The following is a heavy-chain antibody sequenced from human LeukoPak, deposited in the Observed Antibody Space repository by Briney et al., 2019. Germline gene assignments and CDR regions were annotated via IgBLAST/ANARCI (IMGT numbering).Heavy chain of an antibody. CDR2: TSGSGGST. CDR1: GFTFSSYA. J-gene: IGHJ5*02. Sequence: GGSLRLSCAASGFTFSSYAMSWVRQAPGKGLGWVSGTSGSGGSTYYADSVKGRFTISRDNSKNALYLQMNSLRAEDTAVYYCAKQQLVNWFDPWGQGTLVTVSS. D-gene: IGHD6-13*01. CDR3: AKQQLVNWFDP. V-gene: IGHV3-23*01.